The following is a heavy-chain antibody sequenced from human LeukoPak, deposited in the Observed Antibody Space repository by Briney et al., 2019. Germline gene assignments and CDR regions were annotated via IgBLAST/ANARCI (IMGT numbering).Heavy chain of an antibody. CDR1: GFTFSSYA. J-gene: IGHJ3*02. Sequence: QPGGSLRLSCAASGFTFSSYAMSWVRQAPGKGLEWVSGISGSGGSTYYTDSVKGRLTISRDNSKNTLYLQMNSLRAEDTALYYCVVSSSGWYAFHIWGQGTMVTVSS. D-gene: IGHD6-19*01. V-gene: IGHV3-23*01. CDR2: ISGSGGST. CDR3: VVSSSGWYAFHI.